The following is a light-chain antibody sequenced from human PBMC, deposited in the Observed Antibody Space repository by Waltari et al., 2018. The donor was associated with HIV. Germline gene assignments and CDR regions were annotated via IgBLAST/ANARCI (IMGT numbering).Light chain of an antibody. V-gene: IGKV1-39*01. Sequence: DIQMTQSPSSLSASVGDRVTITCRASQNINHYLNWYQQKPGKAPSLLIYAASSLESGVPSRFSGSGFGTDFTLTISSLQPEEFASYYCQQSHSNPPTFGQGTKLEIK. CDR1: QNINHY. J-gene: IGKJ2*01. CDR3: QQSHSNPPT. CDR2: AAS.